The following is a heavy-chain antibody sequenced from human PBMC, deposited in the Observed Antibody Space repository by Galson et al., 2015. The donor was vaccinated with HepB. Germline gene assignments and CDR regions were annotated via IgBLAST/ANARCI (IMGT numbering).Heavy chain of an antibody. V-gene: IGHV3-30*18. CDR2: ISYDGSNK. CDR3: AKESLGYCSSTSCYYCDY. D-gene: IGHD2-2*01. Sequence: SLRLSCAASGFTFSSYGMHWVRQAPGKGLEWVAVISYDGSNKYYADSVKGRFTISRDNSKNTLYLQMNSLRAEDTAVYYCAKESLGYCSSTSCYYCDYWGQGTLVTVSS. J-gene: IGHJ4*02. CDR1: GFTFSSYG.